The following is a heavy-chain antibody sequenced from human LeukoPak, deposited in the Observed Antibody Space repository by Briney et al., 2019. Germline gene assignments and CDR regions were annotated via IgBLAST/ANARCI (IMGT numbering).Heavy chain of an antibody. CDR2: IKQDGSEK. D-gene: IGHD2-2*02. CDR1: GFIFSDYW. CDR3: AKGLSYQLLYGIGY. J-gene: IGHJ4*02. Sequence: PGGSLRLSCAASGFIFSDYWMSWVRQAPRKGLEWVANIKQDGSEKYYVDSVKGRFTISRDNAKNSLYLQMNSLRAEDMALYYCAKGLSYQLLYGIGYWGQGTLVTVSS. V-gene: IGHV3-7*03.